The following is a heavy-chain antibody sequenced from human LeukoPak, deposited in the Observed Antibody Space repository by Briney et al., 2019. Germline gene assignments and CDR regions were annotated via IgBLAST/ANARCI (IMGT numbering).Heavy chain of an antibody. J-gene: IGHJ4*02. CDR2: IYYSGST. V-gene: IGHV4-59*01. D-gene: IGHD5-12*01. CDR1: GGSISSYY. CDR3: ARFYSGYDHYYFDY. Sequence: PSETLSLTCTVSGGSISSYYWSWIRQPPGKGLEWIGYIYYSGSTNYNPSLKSRVTISVDTSKNQFSLKLSSVTAADTAVYYCARFYSGYDHYYFDYWGQGTLVTVSS.